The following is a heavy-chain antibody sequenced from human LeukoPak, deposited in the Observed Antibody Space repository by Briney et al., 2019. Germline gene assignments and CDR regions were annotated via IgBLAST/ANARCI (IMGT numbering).Heavy chain of an antibody. CDR2: ISSSSSYI. D-gene: IGHD3-16*02. V-gene: IGHV3-21*01. Sequence: GGSLRLSCAASGFTFSSYWMSWVRQAPGKGLEWVSSISSSSSYIYYADSVKGRFTISRDNAKNSLYLQMNSLRAEDTAVYYCARCPITFGGVIVIPSWFDPWGQGTLVTVSS. CDR1: GFTFSSYW. J-gene: IGHJ5*02. CDR3: ARCPITFGGVIVIPSWFDP.